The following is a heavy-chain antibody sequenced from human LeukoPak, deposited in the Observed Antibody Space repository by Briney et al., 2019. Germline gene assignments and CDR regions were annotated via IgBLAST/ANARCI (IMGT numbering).Heavy chain of an antibody. J-gene: IGHJ3*02. Sequence: ASVKVSCKASGGTFSSYAISWVRQAPGQGLEWMGGIIPIFGTANYAQKFQGRVTITTDESTSTAYMELSSLRSEDTAVYYCARQGYCSSTSCYTGFRPYEYAFDIWGQGTMVTVSS. CDR2: IIPIFGTA. D-gene: IGHD2-2*02. CDR1: GGTFSSYA. V-gene: IGHV1-69*05. CDR3: ARQGYCSSTSCYTGFRPYEYAFDI.